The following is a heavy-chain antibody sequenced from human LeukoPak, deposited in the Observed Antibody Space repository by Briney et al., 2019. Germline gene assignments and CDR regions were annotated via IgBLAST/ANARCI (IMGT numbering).Heavy chain of an antibody. CDR2: SDSDESNT. CDR1: GFTFSNYW. D-gene: IGHD4-17*01. Sequence: PGGSLRLSCAASGFTFSNYWMHWVRQAPGKGLVWVSGSDSDESNTRHADSVRGRFTISRDNAKNTLYLQMNSLRAEDTAVYYCVRSQYASSGDYWGKGTTVTVSS. J-gene: IGHJ6*04. CDR3: VRSQYASSGDY. V-gene: IGHV3-74*01.